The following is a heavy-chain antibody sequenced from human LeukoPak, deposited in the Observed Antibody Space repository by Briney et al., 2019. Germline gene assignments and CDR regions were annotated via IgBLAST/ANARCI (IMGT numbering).Heavy chain of an antibody. CDR2: ISDSGDRT. Sequence: GGSLRLSCAASGFPFSNYAMTWVRQAPGKGLERVSGISDSGDRTYYADSVKGRFTISRDNPKNTLYLQMNSLRAEDTAVYYCAKDLGPVWFGELTGFDYWGQGTLVTVSS. V-gene: IGHV3-23*01. J-gene: IGHJ4*02. CDR1: GFPFSNYA. CDR3: AKDLGPVWFGELTGFDY. D-gene: IGHD3-10*01.